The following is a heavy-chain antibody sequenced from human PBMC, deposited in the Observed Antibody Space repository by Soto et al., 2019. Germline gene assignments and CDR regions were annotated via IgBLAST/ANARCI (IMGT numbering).Heavy chain of an antibody. V-gene: IGHV3-23*01. D-gene: IGHD3-3*02. CDR3: IQTIRY. Sequence: EVQLLESGGGLVQPGGSLRLSCAASGFIFSNYAMNWVRQAPGQGLEWVSAISGSGGSTYYAGSVEGRFTISRDNSKKTLYLQLNSLRAEDTAIYYCIQTIRYWGQGTLVTVSS. J-gene: IGHJ4*02. CDR1: GFIFSNYA. CDR2: ISGSGGST.